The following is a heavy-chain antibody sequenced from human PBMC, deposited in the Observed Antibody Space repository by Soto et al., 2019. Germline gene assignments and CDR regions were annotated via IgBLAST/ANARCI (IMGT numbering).Heavy chain of an antibody. Sequence: QVQLVQSGAEVKKPGASVKVSCKASGYTFTSYGISWVRQAPGQGLEWMGWISAYNGNTNYAQKLQGRVTMTTDTSTSTADMEQRSLRSDDTAVYYCARDRGTGRKNRDYAMDVWGQGTTVTVSS. D-gene: IGHD1-1*01. CDR2: ISAYNGNT. V-gene: IGHV1-18*01. J-gene: IGHJ6*02. CDR3: ARDRGTGRKNRDYAMDV. CDR1: GYTFTSYG.